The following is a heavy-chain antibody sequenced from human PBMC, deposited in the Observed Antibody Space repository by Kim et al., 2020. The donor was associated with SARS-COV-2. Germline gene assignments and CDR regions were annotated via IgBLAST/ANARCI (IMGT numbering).Heavy chain of an antibody. CDR3: ARGRLVVPAAMASYYYYYGMDV. D-gene: IGHD2-2*01. CDR2: INHSGST. CDR1: GGSFSGYY. V-gene: IGHV4-34*01. Sequence: SETLSLTCAVYGGSFSGYYWSWIRQPPGKGLEWIGEINHSGSTNYNPSLKSRVTISVDTSKNQFSLKLSSVTAADTAVYYCARGRLVVPAAMASYYYYYGMDVWGQGTTVTVSS. J-gene: IGHJ6*02.